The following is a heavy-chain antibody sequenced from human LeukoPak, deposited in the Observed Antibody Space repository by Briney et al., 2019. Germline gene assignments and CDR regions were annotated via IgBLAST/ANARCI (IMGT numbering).Heavy chain of an antibody. Sequence: KASETLSLTCTVSGGSISSYYWSWIRQPPGKGLEWIGCIYYSGSTNYNPSLKSRVTISVDTSKNQFSLKLSSVTAADTAVYYCARSRAPVYFDCWGQGTLVTVSS. CDR3: ARSRAPVYFDC. CDR2: IYYSGST. V-gene: IGHV4-59*01. J-gene: IGHJ4*02. CDR1: GGSISSYY.